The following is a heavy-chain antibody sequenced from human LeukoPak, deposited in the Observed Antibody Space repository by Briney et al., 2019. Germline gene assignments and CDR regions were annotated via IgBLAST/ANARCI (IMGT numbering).Heavy chain of an antibody. CDR1: GYIFTDYY. CDR3: ATASSGYYTTRFDY. CDR2: INPNSGGT. Sequence: ASVKVSCKASGYIFTDYYMHWVRQAPGQELGWMGRINPNSGGTNYAQKFQGRVTMTRDTSISTAYMELSRLRSDDTAVYYCATASSGYYTTRFDYWGQGTLVTVSS. D-gene: IGHD3-3*01. V-gene: IGHV1-2*06. J-gene: IGHJ4*02.